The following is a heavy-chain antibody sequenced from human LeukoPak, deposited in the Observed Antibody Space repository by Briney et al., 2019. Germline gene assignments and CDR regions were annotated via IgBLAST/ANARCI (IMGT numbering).Heavy chain of an antibody. V-gene: IGHV1-69*06. CDR3: AKQGAARQDYYMDV. J-gene: IGHJ6*03. D-gene: IGHD5-18*01. CDR2: IIPIFGTA. Sequence: SVKVSCKASGDSFSSYAITWVRQAPGQGLELLGRIIPIFGTANYPQKFQGRVTITADILSSTAYIEMTNLTSDDTAVYFCAKQGAARQDYYMDVWGNGTTVSVS. CDR1: GDSFSSYA.